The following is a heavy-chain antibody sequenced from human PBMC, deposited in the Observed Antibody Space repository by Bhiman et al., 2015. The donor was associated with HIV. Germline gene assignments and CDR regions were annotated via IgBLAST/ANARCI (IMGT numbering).Heavy chain of an antibody. CDR1: GFTFNNAW. Sequence: EVQLVESGGGLVKPGGSLRLSCAASGFTFNNAWMSWVRQAPGKGLEWVGRIKSKIDGGTTDFAAPVKGRFTISRDDSKNTLYLQMNSLKIEDTAVYYCTTEGDGYNLIFDFWGQGTLVTVSS. CDR3: TTEGDGYNLIFDF. J-gene: IGHJ4*02. V-gene: IGHV3-15*05. CDR2: IKSKIDGGTT. D-gene: IGHD5-24*01.